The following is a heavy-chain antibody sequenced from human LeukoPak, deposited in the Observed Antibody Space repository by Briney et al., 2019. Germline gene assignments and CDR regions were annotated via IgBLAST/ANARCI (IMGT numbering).Heavy chain of an antibody. CDR1: GYTFTGYY. V-gene: IGHV1-2*04. CDR2: INPNSGGT. Sequence: ASVKVSCKASGYTFTGYYMNWVRQAPGQGLEWMGWINPNSGGTNYAQKFQGWVTMTRDTSISTAYMELSRLRSDDTAVYYCARGAPIWFGELWYYFDYWGQGTLVTVSS. CDR3: ARGAPIWFGELWYYFDY. D-gene: IGHD3-10*01. J-gene: IGHJ4*02.